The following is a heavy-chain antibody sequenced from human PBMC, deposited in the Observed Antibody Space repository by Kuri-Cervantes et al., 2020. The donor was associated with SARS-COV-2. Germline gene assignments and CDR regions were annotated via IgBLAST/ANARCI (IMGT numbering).Heavy chain of an antibody. CDR1: GGSISSGGYS. Sequence: SQTLSLTCAVSGGSISSGGYSWSWIRQPPGKGLEWIGYIYHSGSTYYNPSLKSRVTISVDRSKNQFSLKLSSVTAADTAVYYCAREVGSGSYDYWGQGTLVTVSS. J-gene: IGHJ4*02. CDR3: AREVGSGSYDY. D-gene: IGHD1-26*01. CDR2: IYHSGST. V-gene: IGHV4-30-2*01.